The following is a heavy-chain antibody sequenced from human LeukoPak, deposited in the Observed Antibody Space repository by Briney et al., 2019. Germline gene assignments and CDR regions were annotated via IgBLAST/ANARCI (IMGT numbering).Heavy chain of an antibody. J-gene: IGHJ6*03. CDR1: GGSISSYSYY. CDR3: ARETSQKGAHYMDV. Sequence: PSETLSLTCTVSGGSISSYSYYWGWIRQPPGKGLEWIGSMYHNGSTYYNPSLKSRVTISVDTSKNQFSLKLSSVTAADTAVYYCARETSQKGAHYMDVWGKGTTVTISS. V-gene: IGHV4-39*07. D-gene: IGHD3-16*01. CDR2: MYHNGST.